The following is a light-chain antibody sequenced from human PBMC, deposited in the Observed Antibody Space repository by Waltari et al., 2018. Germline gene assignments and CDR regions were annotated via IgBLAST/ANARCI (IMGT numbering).Light chain of an antibody. CDR3: QQYYKSRT. Sequence: DIVMTQSQDSLAVSLGETATINSKSSQSVLYTSNNKNDLGWYQQKPGRPPKLLFYWASTRESGVPDRFSAGGSGTDFTLTISSLQAEDVAIYYCQQYYKSRTFGQGTKLEIK. J-gene: IGKJ2*01. CDR1: QSVLYTSNNKND. CDR2: WAS. V-gene: IGKV4-1*01.